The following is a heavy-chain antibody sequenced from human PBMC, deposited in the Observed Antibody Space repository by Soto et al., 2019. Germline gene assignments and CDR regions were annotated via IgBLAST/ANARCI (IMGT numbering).Heavy chain of an antibody. CDR3: AKPIWSGGWPLYFDY. D-gene: IGHD3-3*01. J-gene: IGHJ4*02. V-gene: IGHV3-23*01. CDR1: GFSFNDYA. Sequence: GGSLRLSCAVSGFSFNDYAMSWVRQAPGKGLEWVSGISASAGSTFYVDSVKGRFTISRDNSKNTLYLQMNSLRAEDTAVYYCAKPIWSGGWPLYFDYWGQGTQVTVSS. CDR2: ISASAGST.